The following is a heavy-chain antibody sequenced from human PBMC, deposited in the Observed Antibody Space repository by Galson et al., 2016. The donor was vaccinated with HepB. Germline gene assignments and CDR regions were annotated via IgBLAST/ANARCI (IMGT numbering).Heavy chain of an antibody. CDR2: INAGNGNT. V-gene: IGHV1-3*01. CDR1: GYTFSNYA. Sequence: SVKVSCKASGYTFSNYAMHWVRQAPGQRLEWMGWINAGNGNTKNSQKFQGRVTITRDTSASTAYMELSSLRSEDAAVYYCARARPANWNYGVANFDYWGQGTLVTVAS. D-gene: IGHD1-7*01. CDR3: ARARPANWNYGVANFDY. J-gene: IGHJ4*02.